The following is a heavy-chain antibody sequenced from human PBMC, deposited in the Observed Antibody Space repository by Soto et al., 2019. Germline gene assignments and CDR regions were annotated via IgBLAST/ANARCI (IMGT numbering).Heavy chain of an antibody. CDR3: AEDSYYHDSTGYYIFDY. CDR2: ISYDGSNE. Sequence: QVQLVESGGGVVQPGGSLRLSCAASGFTFSNYGMHWVRQAPGKGLEWVAHISYDGSNEHYVDSVKGRFTISRDNSKNTLYLQVTGLRAEDTAVYYCAEDSYYHDSTGYYIFDYWGQGTLVTVSS. V-gene: IGHV3-30*18. CDR1: GFTFSNYG. J-gene: IGHJ4*02. D-gene: IGHD3-22*01.